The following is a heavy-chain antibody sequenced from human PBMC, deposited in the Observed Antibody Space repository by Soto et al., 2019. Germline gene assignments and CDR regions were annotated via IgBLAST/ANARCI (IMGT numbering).Heavy chain of an antibody. CDR2: IKQDGSQE. Sequence: GGSLRLSCAVSGFRFRDYWMTWVRQAPGRGLEWVANIKQDGSQEFYVASVKGRFKISRDNAKNLLYLQMSSLRADDTAVYYCAKDGGSDSYYFDFWGRGTLVTVSS. CDR3: AKDGGSDSYYFDF. CDR1: GFRFRDYW. V-gene: IGHV3-7*03. J-gene: IGHJ4*02. D-gene: IGHD2-21*02.